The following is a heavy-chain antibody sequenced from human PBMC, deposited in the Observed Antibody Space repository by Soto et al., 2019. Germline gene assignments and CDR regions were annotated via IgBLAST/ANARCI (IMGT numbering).Heavy chain of an antibody. CDR3: ARDRSAYARNFDAFDF. CDR1: GYMFASFG. V-gene: IGHV1-18*04. J-gene: IGHJ3*01. Sequence: QVQLVQSGAEVKKSGASVKVSCKASGYMFASFGISWVRQALGQGLEWMGWISAYTGNTNYAQKVQNRVTMTIDTSTITANIGLRSMRSDDTAMYFCARDRSAYARNFDAFDFWGQGTMVTVSS. CDR2: ISAYTGNT. D-gene: IGHD1-7*01.